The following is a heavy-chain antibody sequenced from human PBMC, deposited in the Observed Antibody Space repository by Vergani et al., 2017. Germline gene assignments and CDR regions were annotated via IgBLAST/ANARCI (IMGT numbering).Heavy chain of an antibody. CDR3: ARVSYYYGSGSYFYWYFDL. CDR2: IGTAGDT. V-gene: IGHV3-13*04. CDR1: GFTFSSYD. J-gene: IGHJ2*01. D-gene: IGHD3-10*01. Sequence: VQLVESGGGLVKPGGSLRLSCAASGFTFSSYDMHWVRQATGKGLEWVSAIGTAGDTYYPGSVKGRFTISRENAKNSLYLQMNSLRAGDTAVYYCARVSYYYGSGSYFYWYFDLWGRGTLVTVSS.